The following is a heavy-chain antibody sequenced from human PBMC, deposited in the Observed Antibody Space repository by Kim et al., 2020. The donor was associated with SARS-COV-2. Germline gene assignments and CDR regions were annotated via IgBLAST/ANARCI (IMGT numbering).Heavy chain of an antibody. J-gene: IGHJ6*01. V-gene: IGHV1-24*01. CDR1: GYTLTELS. CDR3: ATAIAVAGTTIYYYYGMDV. CDR2: FDPEDGET. Sequence: ASVKVSCKVSGYTLTELSMHWVRQAPGKGLEWMGGFDPEDGETIYAQKFQGRVTMNEDTSTDTAYIELSSLRSEDTAVYYCATAIAVAGTTIYYYYGMDV. D-gene: IGHD6-19*01.